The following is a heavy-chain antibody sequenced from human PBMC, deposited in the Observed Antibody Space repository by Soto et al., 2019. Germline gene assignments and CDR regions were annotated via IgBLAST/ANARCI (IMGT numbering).Heavy chain of an antibody. CDR3: ARGSYSSSWYWGSWFDP. D-gene: IGHD6-13*01. J-gene: IGHJ5*02. Sequence: SQTLSLTCAISGDSVSSNSAAWNWIRQSPSRGLEWLGRTYYRSKWYNDYAVSVKSRITINPDTSKNQFSLQLNSVTPEDTAVYYCARGSYSSSWYWGSWFDPWGQGTLVTVSS. CDR1: GDSVSSNSAA. CDR2: TYYRSKWYN. V-gene: IGHV6-1*01.